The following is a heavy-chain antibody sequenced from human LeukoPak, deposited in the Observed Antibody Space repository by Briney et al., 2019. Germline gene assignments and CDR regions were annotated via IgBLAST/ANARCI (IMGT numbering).Heavy chain of an antibody. CDR3: AKGSGDFWSGYYAY. CDR1: GFTFSSYA. V-gene: IGHV3-23*01. CDR2: ISSSGGRT. J-gene: IGHJ4*02. D-gene: IGHD3-3*01. Sequence: GGSLRLSCAASGFTFSSYAMSWVSQAQGKGLEWVSAISSSGGRTYYTDSVKGRFTMCRDNSNNTLYLQMNSLRAEDTAVYYCAKGSGDFWSGYYAYWGQGTLVTVSS.